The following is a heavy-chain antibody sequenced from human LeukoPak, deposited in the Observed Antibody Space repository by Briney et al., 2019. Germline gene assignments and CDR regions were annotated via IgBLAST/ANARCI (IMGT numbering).Heavy chain of an antibody. D-gene: IGHD6-19*01. Sequence: GGSLRLSCAASGFTFRIHNMNWVRQAPGKGLEWISYISGSSSNIYYADSVKGRFTIYRDNAENSLFLQMNRLRDDDTAVYYCARDPLSSVAGPYYFDYWGQGTLVTVSS. V-gene: IGHV3-48*02. J-gene: IGHJ4*02. CDR1: GFTFRIHN. CDR3: ARDPLSSVAGPYYFDY. CDR2: ISGSSSNI.